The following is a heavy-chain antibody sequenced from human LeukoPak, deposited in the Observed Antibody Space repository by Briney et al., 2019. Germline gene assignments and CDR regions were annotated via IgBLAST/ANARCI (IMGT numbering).Heavy chain of an antibody. J-gene: IGHJ3*02. V-gene: IGHV3-23*01. CDR2: IRGADGST. CDR1: GFTFSNLA. Sequence: GGSLRLSCAASGFTFSNLALMWVRQAPGRGLEWVSAIRGADGSTVYADSVKGRFTISRDNSKNTLYLQMLGVRGEDAGVYYCARDPNGDYIGAFDMWGPGTLVTVSS. CDR3: ARDPNGDYIGAFDM. D-gene: IGHD4-17*01.